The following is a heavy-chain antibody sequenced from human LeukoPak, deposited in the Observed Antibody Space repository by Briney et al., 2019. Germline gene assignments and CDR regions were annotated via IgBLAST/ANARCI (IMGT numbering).Heavy chain of an antibody. J-gene: IGHJ4*02. Sequence: SETLSLTCTVSGVSISSNYCWSWIRQPPGKGLEWIGYIYYTGSTNYSPSHKSRLTISLDTSKNQFSLKLSSVTAADTAVYYCARDRNGYNHFDYWGQGTLVTVSS. CDR1: GVSISSNYC. D-gene: IGHD5-24*01. V-gene: IGHV4-61*01. CDR2: IYYTGST. CDR3: ARDRNGYNHFDY.